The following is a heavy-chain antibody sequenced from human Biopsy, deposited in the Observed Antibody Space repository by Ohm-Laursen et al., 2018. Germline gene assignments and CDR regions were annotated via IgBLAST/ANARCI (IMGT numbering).Heavy chain of an antibody. CDR1: GGSISSDY. D-gene: IGHD3-3*01. CDR2: ISDRGTT. Sequence: GTLSLTCTVSGGSISSDYWSWIRQSPRKGLEWIGHISDRGTTNSNPSLRGRITISVVTSKNQFSLKLNSVSAADTALFFCARLYRLDDYWNDDPPDAFDVWGPGTMVTVSS. CDR3: ARLYRLDDYWNDDPPDAFDV. V-gene: IGHV4-59*01. J-gene: IGHJ3*01.